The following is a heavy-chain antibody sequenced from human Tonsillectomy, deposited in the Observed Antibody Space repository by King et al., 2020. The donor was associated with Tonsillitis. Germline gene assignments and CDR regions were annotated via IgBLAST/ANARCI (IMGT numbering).Heavy chain of an antibody. CDR2: IKTDGTET. CDR1: GFTFSTYW. D-gene: IGHD7-27*01. V-gene: IGHV3-7*01. CDR3: ARPGDKDS. J-gene: IGHJ4*02. Sequence: VQLVESGGGLVQPGGSLRLSCAASGFTFSTYWMGWVRQAPGKGLEWVANIKTDGTETYYVDSVKGRFTISRDNAQNSLYLQMNSLRGEDTAVYYCARPGDKDSWGQGPLVTVSS.